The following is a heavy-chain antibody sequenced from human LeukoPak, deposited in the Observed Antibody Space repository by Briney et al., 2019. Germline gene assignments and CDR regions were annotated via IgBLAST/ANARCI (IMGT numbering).Heavy chain of an antibody. CDR2: FNSDGSST. CDR3: ASGVAGTLDY. J-gene: IGHJ4*02. Sequence: PGGSLRLSCAASGFIFSNYWMHWVRQAPGKGLVWVSRFNSDGSSTSYADSVKGRFTISRDNAKNTLYLQMNSLRAEDTAVYYCASGVAGTLDYWGQGTLVTVSS. V-gene: IGHV3-74*01. D-gene: IGHD6-19*01. CDR1: GFIFSNYW.